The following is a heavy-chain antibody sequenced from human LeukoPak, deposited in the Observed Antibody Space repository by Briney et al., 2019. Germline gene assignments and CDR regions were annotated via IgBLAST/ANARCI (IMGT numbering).Heavy chain of an antibody. Sequence: ASVKVSCKASGYTFTSYAMHWVRQAPGQRLEWMGWINAGNGNTKHSQKFQGRVTITRDTSASTAYMELSSLRSEDTAVYYCAREQQLVLPFWGQGTLVTVSS. J-gene: IGHJ4*02. CDR1: GYTFTSYA. V-gene: IGHV1-3*01. CDR3: AREQQLVLPF. D-gene: IGHD6-13*01. CDR2: INAGNGNT.